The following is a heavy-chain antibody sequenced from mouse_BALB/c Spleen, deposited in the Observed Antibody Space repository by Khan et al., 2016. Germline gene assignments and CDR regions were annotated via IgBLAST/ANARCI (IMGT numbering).Heavy chain of an antibody. J-gene: IGHJ2*01. CDR2: IDPPNDNT. CDR1: GFSIQDTY. V-gene: IGHV14-3*02. D-gene: IGHD1-1*01. CDR3: ARMYYGDY. Sequence: VQLQQPGAELVKPGASVKLSGTASGFSIQDTYIHWVRQRPEQGLDWIGRIDPPNDNTKYDPKFQGKATITADTSSNTAYLQLSSLTYEDTAVYYCARMYYGDYWGQGTTLTVSS.